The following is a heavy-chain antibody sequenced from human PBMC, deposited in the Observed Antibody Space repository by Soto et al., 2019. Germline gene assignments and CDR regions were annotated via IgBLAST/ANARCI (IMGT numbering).Heavy chain of an antibody. CDR3: ARGDYDYGDS. V-gene: IGHV5-51*01. CDR2: IYPGDSDT. D-gene: IGHD2-21*01. Sequence: GESLKISCNGSGYSFNSYWIGWVRQMPGKGLEWMGIIYPGDSDTKYSPSFQGQVTISVDKSTSTAYLQWSSLKASDTAMYYCARGDYDYGDSWGQGTLVTVSS. CDR1: GYSFNSYW. J-gene: IGHJ4*02.